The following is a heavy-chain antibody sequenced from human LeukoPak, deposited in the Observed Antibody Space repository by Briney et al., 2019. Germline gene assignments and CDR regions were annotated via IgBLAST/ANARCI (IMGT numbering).Heavy chain of an antibody. CDR3: AKDIVVVVAATVGKN. D-gene: IGHD2-15*01. Sequence: GGSLRLSCAATGFTFSSYAMSWVRQAPGKGLEWVSAISGSGGSTYYADSVKGRFTISRDNSKNTLYLQMNSLRAEDTAVYYRAKDIVVVVAATVGKNWGQGTLVTVSS. V-gene: IGHV3-23*01. CDR2: ISGSGGST. J-gene: IGHJ4*02. CDR1: GFTFSSYA.